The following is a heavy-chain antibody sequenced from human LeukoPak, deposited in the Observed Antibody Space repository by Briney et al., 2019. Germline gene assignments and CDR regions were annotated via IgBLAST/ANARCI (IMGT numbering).Heavy chain of an antibody. J-gene: IGHJ4*02. V-gene: IGHV4-30-4*01. Sequence: SETLSLTCTVSGGSISSGDYYWSWIRQPPGKGLEWIGYIYYSGSTYYNPSFKSRVTISVDTSKNQFSLKLSSVTAADTAVYYCARAYYDSSGSPIFDYWGQGTLVTVSS. CDR2: IYYSGST. D-gene: IGHD3-22*01. CDR3: ARAYYDSSGSPIFDY. CDR1: GGSISSGDYY.